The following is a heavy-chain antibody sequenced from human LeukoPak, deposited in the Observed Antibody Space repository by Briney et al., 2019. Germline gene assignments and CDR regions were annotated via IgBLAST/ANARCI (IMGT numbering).Heavy chain of an antibody. CDR2: IYYSGST. V-gene: IGHV4-59*01. Sequence: PSETLSLTCTVSGGSISSYYWTWIRQPPGKGLEWIGYIYYSGSTNYNPSLKSRVTISVDTSKNQFFLKLSSVTAADTAVYYCARTYGYNYGTSQPYYFDYWGQGTLVTVSS. D-gene: IGHD5-18*01. CDR1: GGSISSYY. J-gene: IGHJ4*02. CDR3: ARTYGYNYGTSQPYYFDY.